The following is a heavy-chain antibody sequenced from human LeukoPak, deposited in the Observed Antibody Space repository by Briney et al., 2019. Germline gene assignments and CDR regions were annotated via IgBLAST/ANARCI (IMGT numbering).Heavy chain of an antibody. CDR1: GGSISSSSYY. V-gene: IGHV4-39*02. D-gene: IGHD6-13*01. CDR3: AREAAALFWNDY. Sequence: SETLSLTCTVSGGSISSSSYYWGWIRQPPGKGLEWIGSIYYSGSTYYNPSLKSRVTISVDTSKNQFSLKLSSVTAADTAVYYCAREAAALFWNDYWGRGTLVTVSS. J-gene: IGHJ4*02. CDR2: IYYSGST.